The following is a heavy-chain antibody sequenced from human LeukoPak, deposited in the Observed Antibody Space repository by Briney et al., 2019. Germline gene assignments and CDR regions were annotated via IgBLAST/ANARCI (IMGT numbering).Heavy chain of an antibody. CDR3: AGGLSIVATSLLDY. J-gene: IGHJ4*02. CDR1: GLTFSSYW. V-gene: IGHV3-7*01. D-gene: IGHD5-12*01. Sequence: GGSLRLSCAASGLTFSSYWMSWVRQAPGKGLEWVANIKQDGSEKYYVDSVRGRFTISRDNAKNSLYLQMNSLRAEDTAVYYCAGGLSIVATSLLDYWGQGTLVTVSS. CDR2: IKQDGSEK.